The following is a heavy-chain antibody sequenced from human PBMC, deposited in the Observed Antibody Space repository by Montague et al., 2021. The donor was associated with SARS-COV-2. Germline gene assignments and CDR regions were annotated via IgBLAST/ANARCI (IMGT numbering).Heavy chain of an antibody. V-gene: IGHV2-5*01. Sequence: PALVKPTQTLMLTCTFSGFSLRSTGQSVGWIRQSPGKALEWLALISWNDDKRYSPSLKSRLTITKDTSNYQVVLTMTNMDPVDTGTYYCARRRGTMSGWSNFNHWGQGTLVAVSS. D-gene: IGHD6-19*01. J-gene: IGHJ4*02. CDR1: GFSLRSTGQS. CDR3: ARRRGTMSGWSNFNH. CDR2: ISWNDDK.